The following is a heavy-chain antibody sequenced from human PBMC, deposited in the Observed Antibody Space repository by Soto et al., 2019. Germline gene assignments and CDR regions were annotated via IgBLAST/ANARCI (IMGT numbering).Heavy chain of an antibody. CDR2: IKQDGSEK. V-gene: IGHV3-7*03. CDR3: ARDDYGDYGWFDP. J-gene: IGHJ5*02. Sequence: PGGSLTLSCAASGFTFSSYWMSWVRQAPGKGLEWVANIKQDGSEKYYVDSVKGRFTISRDNAKNSLYLQMNSLRAEDTAVYYCARDDYGDYGWFDPWGQGTLVTVSS. CDR1: GFTFSSYW. D-gene: IGHD4-17*01.